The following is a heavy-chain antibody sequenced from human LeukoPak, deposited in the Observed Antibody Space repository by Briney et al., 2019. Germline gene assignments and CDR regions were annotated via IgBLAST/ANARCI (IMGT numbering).Heavy chain of an antibody. J-gene: IGHJ4*02. Sequence: GESLRLSCAASGFTFSHYGMSWVRQAPGKGLEWVSVIRGSGGGTYYADSVKGRFTISRDNSKNTVYLQMNSLRAEDTAVYYCVKARMAHCGTDCLESWGQGTLVTVSS. V-gene: IGHV3-23*01. CDR2: IRGSGGGT. CDR1: GFTFSHYG. D-gene: IGHD2-21*02. CDR3: VKARMAHCGTDCLES.